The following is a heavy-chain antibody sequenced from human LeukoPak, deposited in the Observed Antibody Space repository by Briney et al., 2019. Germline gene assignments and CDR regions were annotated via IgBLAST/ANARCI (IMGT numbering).Heavy chain of an antibody. CDR3: AGSHSSGWYYYFDY. J-gene: IGHJ4*02. V-gene: IGHV4-38-2*02. D-gene: IGHD6-19*01. CDR2: IYHSGST. CDR1: GYSISSSYY. Sequence: PSETLSLTCTVSGYSISSSYYWGWLRPPPGKGLEWIGSIYHSGSTYYNPSLKSRVTISVDTSKNQFSLKLSSVTAADTAVYYCAGSHSSGWYYYFDYWGQGTLVTVSS.